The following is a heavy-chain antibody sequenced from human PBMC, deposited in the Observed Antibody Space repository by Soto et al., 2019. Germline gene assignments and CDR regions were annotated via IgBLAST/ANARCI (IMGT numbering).Heavy chain of an antibody. Sequence: GESLKISCKGSGYSFTSYWIGWVRQMPGKGLERMGNIYPGDSDTRYSQSFQGQVTISADKSISTAYLQWSSLKASGTAMYYCARLGGMEYSSSSAYDYYGMDVWGQGTTVTVSS. CDR3: ARLGGMEYSSSSAYDYYGMDV. CDR2: IYPGDSDT. J-gene: IGHJ6*02. V-gene: IGHV5-51*01. D-gene: IGHD6-6*01. CDR1: GYSFTSYW.